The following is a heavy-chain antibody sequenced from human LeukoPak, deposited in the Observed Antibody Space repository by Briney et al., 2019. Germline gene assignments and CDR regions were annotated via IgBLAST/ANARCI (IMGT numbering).Heavy chain of an antibody. CDR2: INWNGGST. V-gene: IGHV3-20*04. J-gene: IGHJ4*02. CDR3: AKSRGYNYGPDDFDY. D-gene: IGHD5-18*01. Sequence: GGSLRLSCAASGFTFDDYGMSWVRQAPGKGLEWVSGINWNGGSTGYADSVKGRFTISRDNAKNSLYLQMNSLRAEDTASYYCAKSRGYNYGPDDFDYWGQGTLVTVSS. CDR1: GFTFDDYG.